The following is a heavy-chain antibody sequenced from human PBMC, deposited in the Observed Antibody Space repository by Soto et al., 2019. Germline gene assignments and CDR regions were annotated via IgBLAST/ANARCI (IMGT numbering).Heavy chain of an antibody. J-gene: IGHJ6*02. V-gene: IGHV4-59*01. CDR3: ARGVYSGYDPRGNYYYYYGMDV. D-gene: IGHD5-12*01. Sequence: ASETLSLTCTVSGGSISSYYWSWIRQPPGKGLEWIGYIYYSGSTNYNPSLKSRVTISVDTSKNQFSLKLSSVTAADTAVYYCARGVYSGYDPRGNYYYYYGMDVWGQGTTVTVSS. CDR2: IYYSGST. CDR1: GGSISSYY.